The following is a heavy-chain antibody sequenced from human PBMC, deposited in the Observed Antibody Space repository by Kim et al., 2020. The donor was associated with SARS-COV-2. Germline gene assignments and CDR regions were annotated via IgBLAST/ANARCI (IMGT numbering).Heavy chain of an antibody. J-gene: IGHJ4*02. Sequence: SETLSLTCTVSGGSINSVSYYWSWIRQPAGKGLEWIWHIYPSGSTNYSPSLKSRVTISLDTSTNQFSLKLSSVTAPDTAIYYCARSTGYSDDYWGQGTLVTVSS. CDR1: GGSINSVSYY. CDR2: IYPSGST. CDR3: ARSTGYSDDY. V-gene: IGHV4-61*09. D-gene: IGHD2-2*01.